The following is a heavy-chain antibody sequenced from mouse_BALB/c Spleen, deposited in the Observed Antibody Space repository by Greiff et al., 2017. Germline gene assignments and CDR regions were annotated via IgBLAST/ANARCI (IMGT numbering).Heavy chain of an antibody. CDR1: GFSLTGYG. D-gene: IGHD1-1*02. CDR2: IWGDGST. V-gene: IGHV2-6-7*01. CDR3: ARDKGRGGNYYWYFDV. Sequence: VKVEESGPGLVAPSQSLSITCTVSGFSLTGYGVNWVRQPPGKGLEWLGMIWGDGSTDYNSALKSRLSISKDNSKSQVFLKMNSLQTDDTARYYCARDKGRGGNYYWYFDVWGAGTTVTVSS. J-gene: IGHJ1*01.